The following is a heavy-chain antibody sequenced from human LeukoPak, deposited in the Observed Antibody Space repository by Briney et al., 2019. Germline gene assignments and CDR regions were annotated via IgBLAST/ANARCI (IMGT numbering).Heavy chain of an antibody. Sequence: PSQTLSLTCTVSGGSISSGSYYWSWIRQPAGKGLEWIGRIYTSGSTNYNPSLKSRVTISVDTSKNQFSLKLSSVTAADTAVYYCARGIIGLVTGLNWFDPWGQGTLVTVSS. V-gene: IGHV4-61*02. CDR1: GGSISSGSYY. D-gene: IGHD3/OR15-3a*01. J-gene: IGHJ5*02. CDR2: IYTSGST. CDR3: ARGIIGLVTGLNWFDP.